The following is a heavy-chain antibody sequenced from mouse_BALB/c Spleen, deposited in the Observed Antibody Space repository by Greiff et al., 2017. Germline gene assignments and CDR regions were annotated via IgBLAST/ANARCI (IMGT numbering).Heavy chain of an antibody. Sequence: VQLQHSGAELVKPGASVTLSCTASGFNIKDTYMHWVKQRPEQGLEWIGRIDPANGNTKYDPKFQGKATITADTSSNTAYLQLSSLTSEDTAVYYCARDYGHAMDYWGQGTSVTVSS. CDR2: IDPANGNT. J-gene: IGHJ4*01. CDR1: GFNIKDTY. D-gene: IGHD1-1*01. CDR3: ARDYGHAMDY. V-gene: IGHV14-3*02.